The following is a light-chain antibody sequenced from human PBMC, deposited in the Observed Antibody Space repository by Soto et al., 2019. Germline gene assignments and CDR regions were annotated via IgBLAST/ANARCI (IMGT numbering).Light chain of an antibody. V-gene: IGKV3-15*01. Sequence: IVMTQSPDSLSVSPGERVTLSCRASQSVYSNLAWYRHKPGQAPRLLISGASTRATGIPARFSGSGSGTEFTLTISSLQSEDFAVYYCQQYNNWPLTFGGGTKVEIK. CDR1: QSVYSN. CDR2: GAS. CDR3: QQYNNWPLT. J-gene: IGKJ4*01.